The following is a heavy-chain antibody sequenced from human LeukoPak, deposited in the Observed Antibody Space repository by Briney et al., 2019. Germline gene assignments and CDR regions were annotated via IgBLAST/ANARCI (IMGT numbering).Heavy chain of an antibody. V-gene: IGHV4-34*01. J-gene: IGHJ4*02. CDR3: ARPGGSGSYLLRPFDY. D-gene: IGHD3-10*01. Sequence: SETLSLTCAVYGGSFSGYYWSWIRQPPGKGLEWIGEINHSGSTNYNPSLKSRVTISVDTSKNQFSLKLSSVTAADTAVYYCARPGGSGSYLLRPFDYWGQGTLVTVSS. CDR2: INHSGST. CDR1: GGSFSGYY.